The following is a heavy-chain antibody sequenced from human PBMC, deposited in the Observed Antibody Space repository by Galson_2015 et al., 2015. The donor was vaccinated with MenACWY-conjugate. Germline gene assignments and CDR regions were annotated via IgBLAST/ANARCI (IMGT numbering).Heavy chain of an antibody. Sequence: SLRLSCAASGFTFSDYYMSWIRQAPGKGLEWVSYISSSSSYTNYADSVKGRLTISRDNSKNTLYLQMNSLRAEDTAVYYCARSPQYCSSISCYDRSDFDSWGQGTLVTVSS. CDR3: ARSPQYCSSISCYDRSDFDS. J-gene: IGHJ4*02. CDR2: ISSSSSYT. D-gene: IGHD2-2*01. CDR1: GFTFSDYY. V-gene: IGHV3-11*06.